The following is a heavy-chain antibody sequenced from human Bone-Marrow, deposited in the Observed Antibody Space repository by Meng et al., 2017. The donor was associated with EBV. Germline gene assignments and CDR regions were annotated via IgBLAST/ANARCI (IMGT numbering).Heavy chain of an antibody. CDR3: TTAPTYWPTSSRDY. Sequence: EAHLVESGGGLVKPGGSLRLSCSASGFTFHNAWMTWVRQAPGKGLEWVGRIKDKIDGGTADYAAPVKGRFTISRNDSDYTLYLQMNSLKTEDTAVYYCTTAPTYWPTSSRDYWGQGTLVTVSS. V-gene: IGHV3-15*01. CDR2: IKDKIDGGTA. CDR1: GFTFHNAW. J-gene: IGHJ4*02. D-gene: IGHD2-21*01.